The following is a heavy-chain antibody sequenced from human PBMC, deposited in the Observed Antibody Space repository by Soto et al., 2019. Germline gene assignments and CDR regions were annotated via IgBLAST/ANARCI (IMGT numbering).Heavy chain of an antibody. CDR1: GFTFSGYA. CDR2: ISGSGGST. CDR3: AKAANALLEWLLYDY. D-gene: IGHD3-3*01. Sequence: GSLRLSCAASGFTFSGYAMSWVRQAPGKGLEWVSAISGSGGSTYYADSVKGRFTISRDNSKNTLYLQMNSLRAEDTAVYYCAKAANALLEWLLYDYWGQGTLVTVSS. V-gene: IGHV3-23*01. J-gene: IGHJ4*02.